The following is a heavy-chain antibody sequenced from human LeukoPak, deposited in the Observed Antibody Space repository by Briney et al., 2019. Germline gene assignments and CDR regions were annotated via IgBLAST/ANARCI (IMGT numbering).Heavy chain of an antibody. CDR2: IYYSGST. CDR3: ARTYYYGSGILTTFDP. V-gene: IGHV4-59*08. J-gene: IGHJ5*02. CDR1: GGSLSSYY. D-gene: IGHD3-10*01. Sequence: SETLSLTCTVSGGSLSSYYWSWIRQPPGKGLEWIGYIYYSGSTNYNPSLKSRVTISVDTSKNQFSLKLSSVTAAATAVYYCARTYYYGSGILTTFDPWGQGTLVTVSS.